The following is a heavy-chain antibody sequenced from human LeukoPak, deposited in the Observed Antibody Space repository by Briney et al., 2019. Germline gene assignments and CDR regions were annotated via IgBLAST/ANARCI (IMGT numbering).Heavy chain of an antibody. CDR2: TYYRSKWYN. CDR3: AREGIVGATLDYYGMDV. V-gene: IGHV6-1*01. Sequence: SQTLSLTCAISGDSVSSNSAAWNWIRQSPSRGLEWLGRTYYRSKWYNDYAVSVKSRITINPDTSKNQFSLQLDSVTPEDTAVYYCAREGIVGATLDYYGMDVWGQGTTVTVSS. J-gene: IGHJ6*02. CDR1: GDSVSSNSAA. D-gene: IGHD1-26*01.